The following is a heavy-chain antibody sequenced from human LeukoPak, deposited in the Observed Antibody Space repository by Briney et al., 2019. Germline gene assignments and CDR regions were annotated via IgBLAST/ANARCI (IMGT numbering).Heavy chain of an antibody. J-gene: IGHJ4*02. CDR3: ARDFELGKKGYYFDY. CDR1: GFTFSSYG. Sequence: GGSLRLSCAASGFTFSSYGMHWVRQAPGKGLEWVAVIWYDGSNKYYADSVKGRFTISRDNSKNTLYLQMNGLRAEDTAVYYCARDFELGKKGYYFDYWGQGTLVTVSS. CDR2: IWYDGSNK. D-gene: IGHD7-27*01. V-gene: IGHV3-33*01.